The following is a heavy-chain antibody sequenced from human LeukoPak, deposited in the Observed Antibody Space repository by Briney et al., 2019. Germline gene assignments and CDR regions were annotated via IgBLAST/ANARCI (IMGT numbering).Heavy chain of an antibody. CDR2: INHSGST. CDR3: ARRAGSSGYYRQYYYYYMDV. V-gene: IGHV4-34*01. Sequence: GSLRLSCVASGFTFSNYGMSWVRQAPGKGLEWIGEINHSGSTNYNPSLKSRVTISVDTSKNQFSLKLSSVTAADTAVYYCARRAGSSGYYRQYYYYYMDVWGKGTTVTISS. CDR1: GFTFSNYG. J-gene: IGHJ6*03. D-gene: IGHD3-22*01.